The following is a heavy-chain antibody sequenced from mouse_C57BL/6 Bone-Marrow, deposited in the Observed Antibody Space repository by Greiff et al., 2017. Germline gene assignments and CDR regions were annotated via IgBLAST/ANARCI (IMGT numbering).Heavy chain of an antibody. CDR3: AREGTGKAY. V-gene: IGHV5-6*01. CDR2: ISSGGSYT. Sequence: EVKLMESGGDLVKPGGSLKLSCAASGFTFSSYGLSWVRQTPDKRLEWVATISSGGSYTYYPDSVKGRFTISRVNAKNTLYLQMSSLKSEDTAMYYCAREGTGKAYWGQGTLVTVSA. D-gene: IGHD4-1*01. J-gene: IGHJ3*01. CDR1: GFTFSSYG.